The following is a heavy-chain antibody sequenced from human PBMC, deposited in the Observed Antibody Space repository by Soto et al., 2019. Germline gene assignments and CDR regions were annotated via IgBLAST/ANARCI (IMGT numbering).Heavy chain of an antibody. D-gene: IGHD6-19*01. CDR3: AHGSGWLSDY. V-gene: IGHV2-5*02. CDR1: GFSLSSPAVG. CDR2: IYWDDDK. J-gene: IGHJ4*02. Sequence: QITLKESGPTLVKPTQTLTLTCTFSGFSLSSPAVGVNWIRQPPGKALEWLAPIYWDDDKQYSPSLRSRLTITKDTSKNQVVLTMTNMDPVDTATYYCAHGSGWLSDYWGQGTLVTVSS.